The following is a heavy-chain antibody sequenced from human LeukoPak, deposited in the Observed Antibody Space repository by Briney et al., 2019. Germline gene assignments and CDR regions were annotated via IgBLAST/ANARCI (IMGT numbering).Heavy chain of an antibody. D-gene: IGHD6-19*01. V-gene: IGHV4-61*02. CDR1: GGSISSGSYY. CDR2: IYTSGST. J-gene: IGHJ4*02. CDR3: ARDLGRSGWYHFDY. Sequence: SETLSLTCTVSGGSISSGSYYWSWIRQPAGKGLEWIGRIYTSGSTNYNPSLKSRVTISVDTSKNQFSLKLSSVTAADTAVYYCARDLGRSGWYHFDYWGQGTLVTVSS.